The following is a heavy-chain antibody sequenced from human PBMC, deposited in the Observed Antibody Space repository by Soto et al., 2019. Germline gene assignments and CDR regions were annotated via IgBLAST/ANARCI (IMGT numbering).Heavy chain of an antibody. J-gene: IGHJ4*02. CDR1: GFTFSGYN. D-gene: IGHD1-1*01. Sequence: EVQLVESGGGLVQPGGSLRLSCAASGFTFSGYNMNWIRQAPGKGLEWVSCIKSDSSGIWYADSVKGRFTMSRDNAKNSLDLQRSSLRDEDTAVYFCARDSNWSSDYWGQGTLVAVSS. CDR3: ARDSNWSSDY. V-gene: IGHV3-48*02. CDR2: IKSDSSGI.